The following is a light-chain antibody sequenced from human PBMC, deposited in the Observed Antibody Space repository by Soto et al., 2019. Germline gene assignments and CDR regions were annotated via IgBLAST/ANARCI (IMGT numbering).Light chain of an antibody. CDR1: QGIRND. J-gene: IGKJ3*01. Sequence: AIQMTQSPYSLSASVGDRVTITCRASQGIRNDLGWYQQKPGKAPKLLIYAASSLQSGVPSRFSGIGSGTDFTLTISSLQPEDFATYYCLQDYNSPFTFGPGTKVDIK. CDR2: AAS. CDR3: LQDYNSPFT. V-gene: IGKV1-6*01.